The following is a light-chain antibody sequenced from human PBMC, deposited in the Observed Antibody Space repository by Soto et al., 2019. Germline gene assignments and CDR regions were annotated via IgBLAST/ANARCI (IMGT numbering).Light chain of an antibody. CDR1: QSVSSK. Sequence: VMTQSPATLSLSPGERATLSCRASQSVSSKLVWYQQKPGQAPRFLIYGASTRATGIPARFRGSGSGTEFTLTIDSLQSGDFAVYYCQQYNDWPPAFGGGTKVEIK. CDR3: QQYNDWPPA. CDR2: GAS. V-gene: IGKV3-15*01. J-gene: IGKJ4*01.